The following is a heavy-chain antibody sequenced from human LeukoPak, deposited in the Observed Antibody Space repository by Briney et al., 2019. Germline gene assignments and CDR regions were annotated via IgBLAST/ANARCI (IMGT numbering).Heavy chain of an antibody. V-gene: IGHV1-3*01. CDR3: ARDMSPRYSSSWQHLDY. J-gene: IGHJ4*02. D-gene: IGHD6-13*01. CDR1: GYSFTSYA. Sequence: ASVKVSCKASGYSFTSYAMHWVRQAPGQRLEWMGWINAGNGNTKYSQKFQGRVTITRDTSANTAYMELSSLRSEDTAVYYCARDMSPRYSSSWQHLDYWGQGTLVTVSS. CDR2: INAGNGNT.